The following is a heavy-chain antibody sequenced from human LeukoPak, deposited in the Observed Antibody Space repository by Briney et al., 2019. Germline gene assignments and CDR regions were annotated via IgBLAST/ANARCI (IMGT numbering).Heavy chain of an antibody. J-gene: IGHJ4*02. V-gene: IGHV3-23*01. CDR3: AKDPYSTGLFQGYYFDY. Sequence: GGSLRLSCAAPGFTFSTYAMSWVRQAPGRGLEWVSGISGRGDRIYYADSVKGRFTISRDNSKNTLYLQMDSLRDGDTAVYYCAKDPYSTGLFQGYYFDYWGQGTLVTVSS. CDR1: GFTFSTYA. CDR2: ISGRGDRI. D-gene: IGHD6-19*01.